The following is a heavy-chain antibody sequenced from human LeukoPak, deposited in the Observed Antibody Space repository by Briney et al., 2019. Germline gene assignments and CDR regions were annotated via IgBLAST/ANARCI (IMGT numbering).Heavy chain of an antibody. CDR2: IKQDGSEK. J-gene: IGHJ4*02. CDR1: GFTFSSYW. CDR3: AKDRDYYDSSGRPAYFDY. Sequence: GSLKLSCAASGFTFSSYWMSWVRQAPGKGLEWVANIKQDGSEKLYVDSVKGRFTISRDNAKNSLYMQMNRLREEETAVYYCAKDRDYYDSSGRPAYFDYWGQGTLVTVSS. D-gene: IGHD3-22*01. V-gene: IGHV3-7*03.